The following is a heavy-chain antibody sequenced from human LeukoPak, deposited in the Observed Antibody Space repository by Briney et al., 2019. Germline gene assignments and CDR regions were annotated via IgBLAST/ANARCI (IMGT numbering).Heavy chain of an antibody. CDR2: IKQDGSEK. CDR1: GFTFSSYW. Sequence: GGSLTLACAASGFTFSSYWMSWVRQAPGKGLEWVANIKQDGSEKYYVDSVKGRFTISRDNAKNSLYLQMNSLRAEDTAVYYCARVNVLMVYAITDWFDPWGQGTLVTVSS. CDR3: ARVNVLMVYAITDWFDP. J-gene: IGHJ5*02. V-gene: IGHV3-7*01. D-gene: IGHD2-8*01.